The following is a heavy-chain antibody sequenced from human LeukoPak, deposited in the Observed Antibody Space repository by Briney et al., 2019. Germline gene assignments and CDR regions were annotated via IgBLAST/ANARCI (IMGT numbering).Heavy chain of an antibody. CDR3: ARDVPHGLWFGELLQRYYYYYMDV. CDR2: IKQDGSEK. CDR1: GFTFSSYW. V-gene: IGHV3-7*01. Sequence: PGGSLRLSCAASGFTFSSYWMSWVRQAPGKGLEWVANIKQDGSEKYYVDSVKGRFTISRDNAKNSLYLQMNSLRAEDTAVYYCARDVPHGLWFGELLQRYYYYYMDVWGKGTTVTISS. D-gene: IGHD3-10*01. J-gene: IGHJ6*03.